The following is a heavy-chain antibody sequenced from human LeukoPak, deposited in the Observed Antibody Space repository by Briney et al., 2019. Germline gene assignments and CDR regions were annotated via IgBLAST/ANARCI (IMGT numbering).Heavy chain of an antibody. CDR3: AKDLSPLYGDYGTDY. CDR2: ISGSGGST. J-gene: IGHJ4*02. CDR1: GFTFSSYA. Sequence: GGSLRLSCAASGFTFSSYAMSWVRHATGKGLEWVSAISGSGGSTYYADSVKGRFTISRHNSKNTLYLQMNSLRAEDTAVYYGAKDLSPLYGDYGTDYWGQGTLVTVSS. D-gene: IGHD4-17*01. V-gene: IGHV3-23*01.